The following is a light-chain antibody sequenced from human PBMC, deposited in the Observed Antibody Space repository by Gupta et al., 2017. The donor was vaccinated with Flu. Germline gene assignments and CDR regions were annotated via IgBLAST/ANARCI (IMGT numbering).Light chain of an antibody. CDR2: KAS. V-gene: IGKV1-5*03. CDR3: QQYDSYPYA. Sequence: PSTLSASVGDRVTITCRASQSISSWLAWYQQKPGKAPKVLIYKASSVESGVPSRFSGSGSGTEFTLTISRLQPDDFATYYCQQYDSYPYAFGQGTKLEIK. J-gene: IGKJ2*01. CDR1: QSISSW.